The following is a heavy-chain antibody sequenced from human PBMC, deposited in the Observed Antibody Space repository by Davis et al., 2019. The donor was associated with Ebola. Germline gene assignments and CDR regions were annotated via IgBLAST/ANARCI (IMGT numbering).Heavy chain of an antibody. J-gene: IGHJ3*02. Sequence: MPSETLSLTCAVYGGSFSDYYWSWIRQPPGKGLEWIGEINHSGSTNYNPSLKSRVTISVDTSKTQFSLNLTCVTAADTAVYYCARSGRILRYFDWIPDAFDIWGQGRMVTVSS. CDR2: INHSGST. D-gene: IGHD3-9*01. CDR3: ARSGRILRYFDWIPDAFDI. V-gene: IGHV4-34*01. CDR1: GGSFSDYY.